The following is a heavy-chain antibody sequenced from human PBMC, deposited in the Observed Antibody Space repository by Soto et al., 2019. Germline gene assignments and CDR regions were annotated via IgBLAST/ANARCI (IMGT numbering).Heavy chain of an antibody. CDR1: GGTFSTSA. Sequence: QVQLMQSGAEVKKPGSSVKVSCKASGGTFSTSAISWVRQAPGEGLEWVGGIMPIFATPDYAQKFPGRVNISADESTATAYLELTSLTTDDTAVYYCARDKDRQQLGGNFYYILDVWGQGTAITVPS. D-gene: IGHD3-3*02. V-gene: IGHV1-69*12. CDR2: IMPIFATP. J-gene: IGHJ6*02. CDR3: ARDKDRQQLGGNFYYILDV.